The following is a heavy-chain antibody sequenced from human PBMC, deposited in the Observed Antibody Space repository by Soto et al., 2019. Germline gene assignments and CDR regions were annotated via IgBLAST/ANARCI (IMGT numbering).Heavy chain of an antibody. J-gene: IGHJ5*02. CDR2: ISGSGGST. Sequence: PGGSLRLSCAASGFTFSSYAMSWVRQAPGKGLEWVSAISGSGGSTYYADSVKGRFTISRDNSKNTLYLQMNSLRAEDTAVYYCAKDLAPTWEQPYNWFDPWGQGTLVTVSS. D-gene: IGHD1-26*01. CDR3: AKDLAPTWEQPYNWFDP. CDR1: GFTFSSYA. V-gene: IGHV3-23*01.